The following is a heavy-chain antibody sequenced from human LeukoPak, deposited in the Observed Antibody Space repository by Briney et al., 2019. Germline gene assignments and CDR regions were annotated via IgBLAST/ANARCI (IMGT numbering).Heavy chain of an antibody. D-gene: IGHD5-24*01. CDR3: AKKMDDAFDI. J-gene: IGHJ3*02. CDR2: ISSSSAYI. Sequence: PGGSLRLSCAASGFTFSSYSMNWVRQAPGKGLEWVSFISSSSAYISYADSVKGRFTISRDNAKNSLYLQMNNLRAKDTAVYYCAKKMDDAFDIWGQGTMVTVSS. V-gene: IGHV3-21*01. CDR1: GFTFSSYS.